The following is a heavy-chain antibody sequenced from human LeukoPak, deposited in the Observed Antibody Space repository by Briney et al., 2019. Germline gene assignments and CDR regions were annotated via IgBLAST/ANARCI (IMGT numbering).Heavy chain of an antibody. V-gene: IGHV3-30-3*01. D-gene: IGHD6-19*01. Sequence: PGGSLGLSCAASGFTFSSYAMHWVRQAPGKGLEWVAVISYDGSNKYYADSVKGRFTISRDNSKNTLYLQMNSLRAEDTAVYYCAKADSGWYFEYFDYWGQGTLVTVSS. CDR1: GFTFSSYA. J-gene: IGHJ4*02. CDR3: AKADSGWYFEYFDY. CDR2: ISYDGSNK.